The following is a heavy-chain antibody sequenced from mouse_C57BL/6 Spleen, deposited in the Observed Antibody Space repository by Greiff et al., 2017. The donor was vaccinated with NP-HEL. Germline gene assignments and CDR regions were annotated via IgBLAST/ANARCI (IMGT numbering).Heavy chain of an antibody. CDR2: IDPETGGT. Sequence: VQLQQSGAELVRPGASVTLSCKASGYTFTDYEMHWVKQTPVHGLEWIGAIDPETGGTASNQKFKCKAILTADKSSSTAYMVLSSLTSENSAVDYVTSYYEYDGPGPFAYWGQGTRVTVSA. CDR1: GYTFTDYE. J-gene: IGHJ3*01. D-gene: IGHD2-4*01. V-gene: IGHV1-15*01. CDR3: TSYYEYDGPGPFAY.